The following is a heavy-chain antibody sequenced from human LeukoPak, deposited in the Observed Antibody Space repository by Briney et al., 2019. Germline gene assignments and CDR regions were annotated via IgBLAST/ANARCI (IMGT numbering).Heavy chain of an antibody. CDR1: GFTFSSYS. D-gene: IGHD1-7*01. J-gene: IGHJ4*02. V-gene: IGHV3-48*01. Sequence: GGSLRLSCAASGFTFSSYSMNWVRQAPGKGLEWVSYISSSSSTIYYADSVKGRFTISRDNAKNSLYLQMNSLRAEDTPVYYCARVGRNWDYYFDYWGQGTLVTVSS. CDR3: ARVGRNWDYYFDY. CDR2: ISSSSSTI.